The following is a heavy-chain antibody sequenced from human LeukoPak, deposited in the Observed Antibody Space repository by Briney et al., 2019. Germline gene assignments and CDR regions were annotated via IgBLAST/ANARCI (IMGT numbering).Heavy chain of an antibody. Sequence: PGGSLRLSCAASGFFFSNYAMSWVRQAPGKGLEWVSGISDSGSSTYYADSVKGRFTISRDNSKNTLYLQMNSLRAEDTAVYYCAKDRTLRWEQFDYWGQGTLVTVSS. CDR3: AKDRTLRWEQFDY. D-gene: IGHD4-23*01. CDR1: GFFFSNYA. J-gene: IGHJ4*02. CDR2: ISDSGSST. V-gene: IGHV3-23*01.